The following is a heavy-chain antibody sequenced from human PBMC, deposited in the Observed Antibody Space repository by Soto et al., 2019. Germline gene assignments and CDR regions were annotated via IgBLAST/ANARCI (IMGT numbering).Heavy chain of an antibody. V-gene: IGHV4-59*01. D-gene: IGHD3-16*02. J-gene: IGHJ3*02. CDR2: IYYSGST. CDR3: ARNFNREXYDYVWGSYRHNDAFDI. Sequence: SETLSLTCTVSGGSISSYYWSWIRQPPGKGLEWIGYIYYSGSTNYNPSLKSRVTISVDTSKNQFSLKLSSVTAADTAVYYCARNFNREXYDYVWGSYRHNDAFDIWGQGTMVTVSS. CDR1: GGSISSYY.